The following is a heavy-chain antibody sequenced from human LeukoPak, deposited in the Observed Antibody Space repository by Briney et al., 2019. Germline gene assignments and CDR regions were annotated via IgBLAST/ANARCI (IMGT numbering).Heavy chain of an antibody. CDR2: ISSSGSTI. V-gene: IGHV3-48*03. Sequence: HPGGSLRLSCAASGFTFSSYEMNWVRQAPGKGQEWVSYISSSGSTIYYADSVKGRFTISRDNAKNSLYLQMNSLRAEDTAVYYCARVYYYDSSGWPSDYWGQGTLVTVSS. J-gene: IGHJ4*02. D-gene: IGHD3-22*01. CDR3: ARVYYYDSSGWPSDY. CDR1: GFTFSSYE.